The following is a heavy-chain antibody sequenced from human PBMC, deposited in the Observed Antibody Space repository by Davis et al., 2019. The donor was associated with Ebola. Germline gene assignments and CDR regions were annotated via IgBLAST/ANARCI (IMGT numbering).Heavy chain of an antibody. CDR3: AGVRRGTGGERWFDP. CDR1: GYTFTGYY. J-gene: IGHJ5*02. Sequence: ASVKVSCKASGYTFTGYYMHWVRQPPGQGLAWMGWINPNSGGTNYAQKFQGRVTMTRDTSISTAYMGLSRLRSDDRAVYYCAGVRRGTGGERWFDPWGQGTLVTVSS. V-gene: IGHV1-2*02. D-gene: IGHD1-1*01. CDR2: INPNSGGT.